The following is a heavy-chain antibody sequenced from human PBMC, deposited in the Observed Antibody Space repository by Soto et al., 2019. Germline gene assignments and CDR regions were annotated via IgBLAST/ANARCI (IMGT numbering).Heavy chain of an antibody. CDR3: ARDLDSSSPDYYYGMDL. J-gene: IGHJ6*02. V-gene: IGHV1-2*04. Sequence: ASVKVSCKASGYTFTGYYMHWVRQAPGQGLEWMGWINPNSGGTNYAQKFQGWVTMTRDTPISTAYMELSRLRSDGTAVYYCARDLDSSSPDYYYGMDLWGQGSSVTGSS. CDR1: GYTFTGYY. CDR2: INPNSGGT. D-gene: IGHD6-6*01.